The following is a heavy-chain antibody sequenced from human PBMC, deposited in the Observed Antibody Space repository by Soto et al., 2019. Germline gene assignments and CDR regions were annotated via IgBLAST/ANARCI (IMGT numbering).Heavy chain of an antibody. V-gene: IGHV3-20*04. CDR2: INWNGASA. D-gene: IGHD6-25*01. CDR3: ARGLNKAALSFEP. J-gene: IGHJ5*02. CDR1: GFTFDNYA. Sequence: PGGSLRLSCTVSGFTFDNYAMSWARQAPGKGLEWISGINWNGASAGYADSVKGRFTISRDNAKNSLYLQMNSLRAEDTALYYCARGLNKAALSFEPWGQGTLVTLSS.